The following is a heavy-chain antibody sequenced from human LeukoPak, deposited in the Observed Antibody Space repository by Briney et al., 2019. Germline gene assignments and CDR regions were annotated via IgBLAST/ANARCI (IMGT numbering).Heavy chain of an antibody. Sequence: GGSLRLSCAASGFTFNSNWMDWVRQAPGKGLVWVARINSDGRSTSYADSVKGRFTISRDNSKNTLYLQMNSLRAEDTAVYYCAKDRYDYYDSSGYLWYWGQGTLVTVSS. V-gene: IGHV3-74*01. D-gene: IGHD3-22*01. CDR1: GFTFNSNW. CDR3: AKDRYDYYDSSGYLWY. J-gene: IGHJ4*02. CDR2: INSDGRST.